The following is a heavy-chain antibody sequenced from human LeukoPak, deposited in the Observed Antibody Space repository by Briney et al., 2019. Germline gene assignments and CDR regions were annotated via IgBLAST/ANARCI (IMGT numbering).Heavy chain of an antibody. Sequence: PSETLSLTCTVSGGSISSGNYYWTWIRQPPGKGLEWIGYIYYSGSTYYNPSLKSRLTISIDTSKNQFSLKLSSVTVADTAVYFCATNRAGTYDRPFDIWGQGTMVTVSS. CDR3: ATNRAGTYDRPFDI. D-gene: IGHD1-26*01. CDR2: IYYSGST. CDR1: GGSISSGNYY. J-gene: IGHJ3*02. V-gene: IGHV4-30-4*01.